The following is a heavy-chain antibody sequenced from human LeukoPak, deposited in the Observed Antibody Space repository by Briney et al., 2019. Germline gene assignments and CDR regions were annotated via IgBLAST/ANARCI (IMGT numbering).Heavy chain of an antibody. CDR3: ARGPSQWVTMIVVELDY. J-gene: IGHJ4*02. Sequence: ASVKVSCKASGYTFTGYYMHWVRQAPGQGLEWMGWINPNSGGTNYAQKFQGRVTMTRDTSISTAYMELSRLRSDDTAVYYCARGPSQWVTMIVVELDYWGQGTLVTVSS. CDR2: INPNSGGT. V-gene: IGHV1-2*02. D-gene: IGHD3-22*01. CDR1: GYTFTGYY.